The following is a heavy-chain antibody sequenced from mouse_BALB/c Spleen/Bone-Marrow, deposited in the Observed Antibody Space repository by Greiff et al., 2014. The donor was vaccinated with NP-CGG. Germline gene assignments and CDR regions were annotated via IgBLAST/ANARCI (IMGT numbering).Heavy chain of an antibody. J-gene: IGHJ2*01. CDR3: AREVLRDYFDY. CDR2: ISSGGGST. V-gene: IGHV5-12-1*01. Sequence: VQLVESXGGLVKPGGSLKLSCAASGFAFSSYDMSWVRQTPEKRLEWVAYISSGGGSTYYPDTVKGRFTISRDNAKNTLYLQMSSLKSEDTAMYYCAREVLRDYFDYWGQGTTLTVSS. D-gene: IGHD1-1*01. CDR1: GFAFSSYD.